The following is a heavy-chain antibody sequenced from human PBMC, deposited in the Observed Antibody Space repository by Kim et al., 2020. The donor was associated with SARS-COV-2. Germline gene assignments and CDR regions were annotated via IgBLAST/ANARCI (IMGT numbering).Heavy chain of an antibody. CDR3: AKACYTYYYDSSGYDY. Sequence: GGSLRLSCAASGFTFSSYAMSWVRQAPGKGLEWVSAISGSGGSTYYADSVKARFTISRDNSKNTLYLQMNSLRAEDTAVYYCAKACYTYYYDSSGYDYWGQGTLVTVSS. J-gene: IGHJ4*02. CDR2: ISGSGGST. D-gene: IGHD3-22*01. CDR1: GFTFSSYA. V-gene: IGHV3-23*01.